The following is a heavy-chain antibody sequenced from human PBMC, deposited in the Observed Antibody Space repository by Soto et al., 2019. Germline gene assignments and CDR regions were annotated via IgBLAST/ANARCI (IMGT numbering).Heavy chain of an antibody. Sequence: GASVKVSCKASGYTFTSYAIHWVRQAPGQRLEWMGWINAGNGNTKYSQKFQGRVTITRDTSASTAYMELSSLRSEDTAVYYCARVQYSSGSEVFDYWGQGTLVTVSS. CDR2: INAGNGNT. CDR1: GYTFTSYA. V-gene: IGHV1-3*01. D-gene: IGHD6-19*01. J-gene: IGHJ4*02. CDR3: ARVQYSSGSEVFDY.